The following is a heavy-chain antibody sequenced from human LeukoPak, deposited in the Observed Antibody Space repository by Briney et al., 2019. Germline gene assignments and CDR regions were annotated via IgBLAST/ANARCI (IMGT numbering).Heavy chain of an antibody. D-gene: IGHD6-13*01. CDR2: ISGSGGST. CDR1: GFSFSDYY. CDR3: AKWGSSWPNDY. Sequence: GGSLRLSCSASGFSFSDYYMAWIRQAPGKGLEWVSAISGSGGSTYYADSVKGRFTISRDNSKNTLYLQMNSLRAEDTAVYYCAKWGSSWPNDYWGQGTLVTVSS. J-gene: IGHJ4*02. V-gene: IGHV3-23*01.